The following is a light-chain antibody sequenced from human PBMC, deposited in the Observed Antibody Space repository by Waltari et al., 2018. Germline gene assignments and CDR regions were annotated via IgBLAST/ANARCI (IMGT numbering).Light chain of an antibody. J-gene: IGKJ1*01. V-gene: IGKV3-20*01. CDR3: QQYGSSPRT. CDR1: QSVSSSY. CDR2: GAS. Sequence: EIVLTQSPGTLSLYPGEKATLSCRASQSVSSSYLAWYQQKPGQAPRLLIYGASSRATGIPDRFSGRGSGTDFTLTISRLEPEDFAVYYCQQYGSSPRTFGQGTKVEIK.